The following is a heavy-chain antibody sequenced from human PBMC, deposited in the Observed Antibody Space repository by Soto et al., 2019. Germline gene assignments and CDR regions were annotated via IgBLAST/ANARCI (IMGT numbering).Heavy chain of an antibody. Sequence: GGSLRLSCAASGFPFSSVGMSWVRQSPGKGLEWVSAIGGNGVSTYYADSVKGRFTISRDNSKNMLYLLVNSLRAEDTALYYCAKDLAVRGVIKPLDYCGQGTLVTVSS. D-gene: IGHD3-10*01. CDR3: AKDLAVRGVIKPLDY. J-gene: IGHJ4*02. V-gene: IGHV3-23*01. CDR1: GFPFSSVG. CDR2: IGGNGVST.